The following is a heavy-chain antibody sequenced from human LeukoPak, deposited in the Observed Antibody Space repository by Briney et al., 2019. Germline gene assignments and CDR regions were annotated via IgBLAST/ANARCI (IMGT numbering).Heavy chain of an antibody. CDR3: ARWVAVAAFDY. V-gene: IGHV4-30-2*01. CDR2: IYHSGST. D-gene: IGHD6-19*01. J-gene: IGHJ4*02. CDR1: GGSISSGGYY. Sequence: SETLSLTCTVSGGSISSGGYYWSWIRQPPGKGLEWIGYIYHSGSTYYNPSLKSRVTISVDRSKNQFSLKLSSVTAADTAVYYCARWVAVAAFDYWGQGTLVTVSS.